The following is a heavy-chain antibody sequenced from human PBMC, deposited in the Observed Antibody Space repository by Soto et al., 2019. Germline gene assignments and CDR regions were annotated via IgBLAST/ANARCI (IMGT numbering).Heavy chain of an antibody. CDR1: GFPFSDSA. CDR3: SRVGSTTYPFDS. Sequence: GSLRLSCAASGFPFSDSALHWVRQASGKGLEWVGRIRNKPNNYATSYAASVKGRFTISRDESKNTAYLQMNSLKSEDSAVYYCSRVGSTTYPFDSWGQGVLVTVSS. CDR2: IRNKPNNYAT. D-gene: IGHD1-1*01. V-gene: IGHV3-73*01. J-gene: IGHJ4*02.